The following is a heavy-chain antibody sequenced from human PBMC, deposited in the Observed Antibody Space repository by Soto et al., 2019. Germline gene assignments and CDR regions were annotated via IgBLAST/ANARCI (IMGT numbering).Heavy chain of an antibody. CDR2: ISSDGTNK. J-gene: IGHJ6*02. CDR1: GFTFSTYA. Sequence: PGGSLRLSCAASGFTFSTYAMHWVRQAPGKGLEWVAPISSDGTNKDYADSVKGRFTISRDNSKNSLYLQMNSLRDEDTAVYYCARGPYDFWSGYHIPIYYYYGMDVWGQGTTVTVS. D-gene: IGHD3-3*01. CDR3: ARGPYDFWSGYHIPIYYYYGMDV. V-gene: IGHV3-30-3*01.